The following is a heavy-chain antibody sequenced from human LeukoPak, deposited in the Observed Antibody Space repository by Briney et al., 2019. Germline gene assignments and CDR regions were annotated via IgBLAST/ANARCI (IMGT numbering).Heavy chain of an antibody. D-gene: IGHD6-19*01. Sequence: SVKVSCKACGGTFSSYAISWVRQAPGQGLEWMGGIIPIFGTANYAQKFQGRVTITTDESTSTAYMELSSLRAEDTAVYYCAKSVRGGWYYFDYWGQGTLVTVSS. J-gene: IGHJ4*02. CDR2: IIPIFGTA. V-gene: IGHV1-69*05. CDR1: GGTFSSYA. CDR3: AKSVRGGWYYFDY.